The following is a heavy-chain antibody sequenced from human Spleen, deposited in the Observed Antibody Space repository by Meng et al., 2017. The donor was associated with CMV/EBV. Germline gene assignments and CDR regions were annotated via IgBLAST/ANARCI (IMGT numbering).Heavy chain of an antibody. V-gene: IGHV1-18*01. CDR3: ARDLLVSQPTAVIPNWFDP. J-gene: IGHJ5*02. Sequence: ASVKVSCKASGYTFTRYGISWVRQAPGQGLEWMGWISAYNGNTNYAQKLQGRVTMTTDTSTSTAYTELRSLRSDDTAVYYCARDLLVSQPTAVIPNWFDPWGPGTLVTVSS. D-gene: IGHD2-2*01. CDR2: ISAYNGNT. CDR1: GYTFTRYG.